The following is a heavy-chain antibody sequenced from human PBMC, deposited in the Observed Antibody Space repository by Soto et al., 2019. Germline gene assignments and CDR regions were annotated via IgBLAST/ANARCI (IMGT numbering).Heavy chain of an antibody. V-gene: IGHV1-2*04. J-gene: IGHJ4*02. Sequence: ASVKISCRASSYTVSGYYLVWVRSAPGQGLEWMGWINPNSGGTNYAQKFQGWVTITKDSSTNQVVLTMSSMDPVDTATYYCAHRRQATYGGYDLSFDYWGQGILVTVSS. CDR2: INPNSGGT. D-gene: IGHD5-12*01. CDR3: AHRRQATYGGYDLSFDY. CDR1: SYTVSGYY.